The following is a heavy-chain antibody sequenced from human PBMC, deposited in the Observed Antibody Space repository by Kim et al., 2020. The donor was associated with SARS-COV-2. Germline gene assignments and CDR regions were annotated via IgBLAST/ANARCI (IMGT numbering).Heavy chain of an antibody. CDR3: ARDRGYCSSTSCQIYYYYGMDV. D-gene: IGHD2-2*01. V-gene: IGHV3-7*01. CDR2: IKQDGSEK. Sequence: GSLRLSCAASGFTFSSYWMSWVRQAPGKGLEWVANIKQDGSEKYYVDSVKGRFTISRDNAKNSLYLQMNSLRAEDTAVYYCARDRGYCSSTSCQIYYYYGMDVWGQGTTVTVSS. J-gene: IGHJ6*02. CDR1: GFTFSSYW.